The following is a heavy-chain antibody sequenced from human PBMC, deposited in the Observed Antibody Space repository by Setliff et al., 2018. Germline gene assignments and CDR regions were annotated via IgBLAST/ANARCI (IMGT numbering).Heavy chain of an antibody. CDR2: ISAYNDNT. CDR1: GYMFRSYG. CDR3: ARLVRFCTRTACQNVAGDEA. J-gene: IGHJ5*01. Sequence: ASVKVSCKASGYMFRSYGINWMRQAPGQGFEWMGWISAYNDNTKSAQKFQGRITMTTDTTTSTSYMELRSLRSDDTAVYYCARLVRFCTRTACQNVAGDEAWGQGTLVTVSS. D-gene: IGHD2-8*01. V-gene: IGHV1-18*04.